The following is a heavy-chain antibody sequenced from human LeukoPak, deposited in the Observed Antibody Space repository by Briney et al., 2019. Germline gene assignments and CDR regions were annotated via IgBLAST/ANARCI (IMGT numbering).Heavy chain of an antibody. J-gene: IGHJ4*02. Sequence: SQTLSLTCTVSGGSISSGDFYWSWIRQPPGKGLEWIGYIYYSGRTYYTPSLKSRVTISLDTSKNQFSLKMTSVTAADTAVYYCARMGTTGTIEPSYWGQGTLVTVSS. D-gene: IGHD1-1*01. CDR3: ARMGTTGTIEPSY. CDR2: IYYSGRT. CDR1: GGSISSGDFY. V-gene: IGHV4-30-4*01.